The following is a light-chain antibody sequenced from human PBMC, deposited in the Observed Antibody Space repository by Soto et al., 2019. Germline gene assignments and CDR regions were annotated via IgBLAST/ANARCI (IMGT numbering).Light chain of an antibody. J-gene: IGKJ4*01. V-gene: IGKV1-5*01. Sequence: IQMSQAPSTLSASVGDRVAITCRASDNIAPWVAWYQQKPGKAPKLLIYAASTLQSGVPSRFSGSGSGTDFTLTISSLQSEDFATYYCQQYYNYPLTFGGGTKVDIK. CDR3: QQYYNYPLT. CDR2: AAS. CDR1: DNIAPW.